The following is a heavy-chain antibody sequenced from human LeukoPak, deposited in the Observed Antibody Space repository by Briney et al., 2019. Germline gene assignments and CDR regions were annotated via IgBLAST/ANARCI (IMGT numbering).Heavy chain of an antibody. Sequence: PGGSLRLSCAASGFTFSDYAMSWVRQAPGTGLEWVSSISNSGGSTYYADSVKGRFTISRDNSKNTLYLQMNSLRAEDTPVYYCAKFRMTTVTSFDYWGQGTLVTVSS. CDR1: GFTFSDYA. D-gene: IGHD4-11*01. CDR3: AKFRMTTVTSFDY. V-gene: IGHV3-23*01. J-gene: IGHJ4*02. CDR2: ISNSGGST.